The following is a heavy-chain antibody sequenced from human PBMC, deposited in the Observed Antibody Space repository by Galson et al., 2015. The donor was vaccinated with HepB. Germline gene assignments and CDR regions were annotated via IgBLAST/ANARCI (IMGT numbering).Heavy chain of an antibody. CDR3: AREDVDTAMVTGYYYYGMDV. CDR2: INPSGGST. V-gene: IGHV1-46*01. CDR1: GYTFTSYY. Sequence: SVKVSCKASGYTFTSYYMHWVRQAPGQGLEWMGIINPSGGSTSYAQKFQGRVTMTRDTSTSTVYMELSSLRSEDTAVYYCAREDVDTAMVTGYYYYGMDVWGQGTTVTVSS. D-gene: IGHD5-18*01. J-gene: IGHJ6*02.